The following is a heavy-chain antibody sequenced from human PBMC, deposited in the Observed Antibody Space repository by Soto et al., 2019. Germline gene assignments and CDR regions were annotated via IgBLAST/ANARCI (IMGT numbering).Heavy chain of an antibody. CDR1: GYTFTSYG. V-gene: IGHV1-18*01. CDR3: ARVVVVPAAMRGYYYYYGMDV. J-gene: IGHJ6*02. D-gene: IGHD2-2*01. CDR2: ISAYNGNT. Sequence: ASVKVSCKASGYTFTSYGISWVRQAPGQGLEWMGWISAYNGNTNYALELQGRVTMTTDTSTSTAYMEVRSLRSDDTAVYYCARVVVVPAAMRGYYYYYGMDVWGQGTTVTVSS.